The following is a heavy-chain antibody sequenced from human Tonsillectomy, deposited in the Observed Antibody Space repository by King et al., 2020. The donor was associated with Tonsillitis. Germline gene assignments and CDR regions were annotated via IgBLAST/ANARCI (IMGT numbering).Heavy chain of an antibody. CDR1: GGSFSGYY. CDR2: MNRSGGT. J-gene: IGHJ4*02. CDR3: ARGEFSRALDY. Sequence: VQLQQWGAGLLKPSETLSLTCGVYGGSFSGYYWSWIRQPPGQGLEWIGEMNRSGGTNYNPSLKSRVTISVDTSQNQFSLHLTSVTAADTALYYCARGEFSRALDYWGQGTLVTVSS. D-gene: IGHD2-2*01. V-gene: IGHV4-34*01.